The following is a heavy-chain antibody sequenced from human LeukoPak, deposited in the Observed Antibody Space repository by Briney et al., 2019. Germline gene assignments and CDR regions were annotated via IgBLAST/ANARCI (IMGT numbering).Heavy chain of an antibody. J-gene: IGHJ3*02. CDR1: GFSFSGYW. CDR3: ARGSRGAFDI. CDR2: IWYDGSNK. V-gene: IGHV3-33*08. D-gene: IGHD3-16*01. Sequence: GGSLRLSCAASGFSFSGYWMSWVRQAPGKGLEWVEVIWYDGSNKYYADSVKGRFTISRDNSKNTLYLQMNSLRAEDTAVYYCARGSRGAFDIWGQGTMVTVSS.